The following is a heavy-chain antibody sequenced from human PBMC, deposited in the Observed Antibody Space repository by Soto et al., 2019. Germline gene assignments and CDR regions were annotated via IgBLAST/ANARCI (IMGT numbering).Heavy chain of an antibody. CDR3: ARNMITFGGVIVPFDY. D-gene: IGHD3-16*02. CDR1: GFTFSSYS. V-gene: IGHV3-21*01. Sequence: PGGSLRLSCAASGFTFSSYSMNWVRQAPGKGLEWVSSISSSSSYIYYADSVKGRFTISRDNAKNSLYLQMNSLRAGDTAVYYCARNMITFGGVIVPFDYWGQGTLVTVSS. CDR2: ISSSSSYI. J-gene: IGHJ4*02.